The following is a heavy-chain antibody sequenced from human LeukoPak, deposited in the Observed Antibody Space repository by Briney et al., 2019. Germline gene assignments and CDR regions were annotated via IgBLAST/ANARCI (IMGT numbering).Heavy chain of an antibody. D-gene: IGHD3-10*01. Sequence: GGSLRLSCAASKFTFGNYWMTWVRQAPGKGLEWVAVISYDGSNKYYADSVKGRFTISRDNSKNTLYLQMHSLRAEDTAVYYCAKGPANIWFNWFDPWGQGTLVTVSS. V-gene: IGHV3-30*18. CDR3: AKGPANIWFNWFDP. CDR2: ISYDGSNK. J-gene: IGHJ5*02. CDR1: KFTFGNYW.